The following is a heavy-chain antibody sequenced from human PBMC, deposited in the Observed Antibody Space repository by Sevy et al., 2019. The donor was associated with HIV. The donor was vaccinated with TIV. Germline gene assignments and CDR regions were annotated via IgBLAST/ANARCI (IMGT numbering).Heavy chain of an antibody. D-gene: IGHD2-2*01. Sequence: GGSLRLSCAASGFTFSSYAMSWVRQAPGKGLEWVSVISGNGGYTYYADSVKGRFTISRDTSKNTLYLQMNSLRAEDMAVYYCAKGSTSSSEVGYFDYWGQGTLVTVSS. CDR3: AKGSTSSSEVGYFDY. V-gene: IGHV3-23*01. CDR2: ISGNGGYT. J-gene: IGHJ4*02. CDR1: GFTFSSYA.